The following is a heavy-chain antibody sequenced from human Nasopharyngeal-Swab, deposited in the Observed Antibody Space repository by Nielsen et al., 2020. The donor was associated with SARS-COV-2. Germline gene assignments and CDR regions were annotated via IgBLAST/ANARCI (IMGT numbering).Heavy chain of an antibody. CDR2: IYPRDGST. D-gene: IGHD2-2*01. J-gene: IGHJ5*02. CDR3: ARERGYCSNNGCFGLDP. CDR1: GDTFSRFY. V-gene: IGHV1-46*01. Sequence: ASVKVSCKASGDTFSRFYMYWVRQAPGQGLEWMGRIYPRDGSTTYAQKFQGRVTMTRDTSTSTVYMELSSLRSEGTAVYFCARERGYCSNNGCFGLDPWGQGTLVTVSS.